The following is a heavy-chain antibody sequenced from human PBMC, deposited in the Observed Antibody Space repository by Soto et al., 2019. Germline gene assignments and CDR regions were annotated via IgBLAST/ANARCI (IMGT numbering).Heavy chain of an antibody. J-gene: IGHJ6*02. D-gene: IGHD3-3*01. V-gene: IGHV5-51*01. CDR2: IYPGDSNT. CDR3: ARHAYDFWSGHPNPRYYYGMDV. Sequence: GESLKISCKGSGYSFTSYWIGLVRQMTGKGLEWMGIIYPGDSNTRYSPSLQGQVTISVDKSISTAYLQWSSLKATDTAMYYCARHAYDFWSGHPNPRYYYGMDVWGQGTTVTVS. CDR1: GYSFTSYW.